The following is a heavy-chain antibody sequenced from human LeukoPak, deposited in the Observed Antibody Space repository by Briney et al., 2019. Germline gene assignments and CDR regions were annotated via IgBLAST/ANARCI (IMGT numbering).Heavy chain of an antibody. V-gene: IGHV4-59*01. CDR2: IYYSGDT. D-gene: IGHD1-1*01. CDR1: GGSISSYY. Sequence: SETLSLTCTVSGGSISSYYWSWIRQPPGKGLEWIGYIYYSGDTYYNPSLKSRVTISVDTSKNQFSLKLSSVTAADTAVYYCARARPGNDGGNFDYWGQGTLVTVSS. CDR3: ARARPGNDGGNFDY. J-gene: IGHJ4*02.